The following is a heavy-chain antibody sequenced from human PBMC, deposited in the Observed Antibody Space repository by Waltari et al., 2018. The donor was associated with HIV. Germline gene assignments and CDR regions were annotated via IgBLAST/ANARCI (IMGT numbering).Heavy chain of an antibody. Sequence: VRPSETLSLTCPVPRDSVTSGQRYWSWIRQPPGKRLEWIGYIFDNEHKRSLEYNPSLESRVTISVATSRNHVSMNLTSVTTADAALYFCASGRMLTGYWGTDYYYGMDVWGQGTTVAVSS. CDR1: RDSVTSGQRY. V-gene: IGHV4-61*03. J-gene: IGHJ6*01. CDR3: ASGRMLTGYWGTDYYYGMDV. CDR2: IFDNEHKRSL. D-gene: IGHD3-9*01.